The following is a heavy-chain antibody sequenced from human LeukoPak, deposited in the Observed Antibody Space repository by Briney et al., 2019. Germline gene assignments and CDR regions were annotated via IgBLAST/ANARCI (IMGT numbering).Heavy chain of an antibody. D-gene: IGHD3-3*01. CDR1: GGSISSSNW. Sequence: ETLSLTCAVSGGSISSSNWWSWVRQAPGKGLEWVANIKQDGRDKYYVDSVKGRFTISRDNAKNSLYLQMNSLRAEDTAVYYCAREYDFWSGYYPHFDYWGQGTLVTVSS. J-gene: IGHJ4*02. CDR3: AREYDFWSGYYPHFDY. V-gene: IGHV3-7*01. CDR2: IKQDGRDK.